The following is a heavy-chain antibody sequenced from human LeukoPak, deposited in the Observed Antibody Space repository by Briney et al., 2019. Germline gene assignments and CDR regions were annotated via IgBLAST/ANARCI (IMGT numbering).Heavy chain of an antibody. J-gene: IGHJ4*02. CDR2: VRYDGSNK. D-gene: IGHD2-8*01. Sequence: PGGSLKLSCAASGFTFSGNDMHWVRQAPGKGLEWVAFVRYDGSNKYYADSAKGRFSISRDNSKNTLYLQMNGLRTEDTAVYSCATDQWWAFDYWGQGTLVTVSS. CDR1: GFTFSGND. V-gene: IGHV3-30*02. CDR3: ATDQWWAFDY.